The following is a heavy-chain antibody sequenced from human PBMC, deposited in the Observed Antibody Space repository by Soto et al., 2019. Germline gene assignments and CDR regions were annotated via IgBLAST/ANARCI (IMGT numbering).Heavy chain of an antibody. CDR2: IHYSGST. Sequence: SETLSLTCSVSGGSLSSNIYYWGWIRQPPGKGLEWIGNIHYSGSTYYDSSLKSRVTISIDTSKNQFSLKLTSVTATDTAVYYCASQHYYDSSGYYVVYWGQGTLVNVSS. CDR1: GGSLSSNIYY. V-gene: IGHV4-39*01. J-gene: IGHJ4*02. CDR3: ASQHYYDSSGYYVVY. D-gene: IGHD3-22*01.